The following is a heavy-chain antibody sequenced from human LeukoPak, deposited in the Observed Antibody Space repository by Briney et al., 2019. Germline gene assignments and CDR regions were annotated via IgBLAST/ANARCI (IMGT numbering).Heavy chain of an antibody. D-gene: IGHD3-3*02. Sequence: GGSLRLSCAASGFNVSSNYMSWVRQAPGKGLEWVSYIGSSGGPIYYADSVKGRFTISRDNAKNSLYLQMNSLRAEDTAVYYCARDIYAVVHSGYFDCWGQGTLVTVSS. J-gene: IGHJ4*02. V-gene: IGHV3-11*04. CDR3: ARDIYAVVHSGYFDC. CDR1: GFNVSSNY. CDR2: IGSSGGPI.